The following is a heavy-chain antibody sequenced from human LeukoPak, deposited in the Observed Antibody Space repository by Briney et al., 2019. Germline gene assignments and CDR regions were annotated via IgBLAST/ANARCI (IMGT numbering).Heavy chain of an antibody. J-gene: IGHJ3*02. Sequence: PGGSLRLSCAASGFTFSSYAMHWVRQAPGKGLEWVAVISYDGSNKYYADSVKGRFTISRDNSKNTLYLQMNSLRAEDTAVYYCARERVVPPRTVVKKPNTNAFDIWGQGTMVTVSS. CDR1: GFTFSSYA. D-gene: IGHD4-23*01. V-gene: IGHV3-30*04. CDR3: ARERVVPPRTVVKKPNTNAFDI. CDR2: ISYDGSNK.